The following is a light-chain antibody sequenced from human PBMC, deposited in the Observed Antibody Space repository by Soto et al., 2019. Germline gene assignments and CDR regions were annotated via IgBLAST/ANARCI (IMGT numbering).Light chain of an antibody. J-gene: IGKJ5*01. CDR1: QSVSSSF. CDR2: DAS. CDR3: QPGRTWPPST. Sequence: IVLTKNTGTLYFAAGEIATLYCSASQSVSSSFLAWYQQKPGQAPRLLIYDASNRATGIPARFSVSGSGTDFTLTICSLGTEDVAVYYCQPGRTWPPSTSAQRTRPEI. V-gene: IGKV3D-20*02.